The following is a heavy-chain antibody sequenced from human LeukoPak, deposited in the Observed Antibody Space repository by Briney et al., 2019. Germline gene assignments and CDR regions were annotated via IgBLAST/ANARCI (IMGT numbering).Heavy chain of an antibody. Sequence: SETLSLTCSVSGASISSSTYHWGWIRQPPGKGLEWIGSTFFSGSTYYNPSLKSRVTVSVDTSKNQFSLRLSSVTAADTAVYYCARHGIDVLLKDYYFDYWGQGTRVTVSS. V-gene: IGHV4-39*01. CDR3: ARHGIDVLLKDYYFDY. D-gene: IGHD3-9*01. CDR1: GASISSSTYH. CDR2: TFFSGST. J-gene: IGHJ4*02.